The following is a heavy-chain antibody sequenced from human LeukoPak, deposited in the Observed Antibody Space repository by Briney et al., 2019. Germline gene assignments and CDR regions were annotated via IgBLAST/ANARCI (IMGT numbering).Heavy chain of an antibody. J-gene: IGHJ6*04. V-gene: IGHV3-48*03. Sequence: GGSLRLSCAASGFTFSSYEMNWVRQAPGKGLEWVSYISSSGSTIYYADSVKGRSTISRDNAKNSLYLQMNSLRAEDTAVYYCAELGITMIGGVWGKGTTVTVSS. CDR2: ISSSGSTI. CDR1: GFTFSSYE. CDR3: AELGITMIGGV. D-gene: IGHD3-10*02.